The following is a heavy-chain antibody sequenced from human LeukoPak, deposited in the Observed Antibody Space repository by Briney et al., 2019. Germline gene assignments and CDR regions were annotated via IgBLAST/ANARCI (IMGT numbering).Heavy chain of an antibody. J-gene: IGHJ4*02. CDR2: ISGTGGNT. D-gene: IGHD3-22*01. CDR3: AKASSPSSGCITY. V-gene: IGHV3-23*01. Sequence: GGSLRLSCAASGFTFSTYAMSWVRQAPGNGLEWVSGISGTGGNTDHADSVKGRFTISRDNSKDTLFLQMNSLRAEDTAIYYCAKASSPSSGCITYWGQGTLVTVSS. CDR1: GFTFSTYA.